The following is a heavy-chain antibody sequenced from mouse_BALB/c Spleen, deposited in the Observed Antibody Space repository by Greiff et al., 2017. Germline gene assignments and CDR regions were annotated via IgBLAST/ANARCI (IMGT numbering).Heavy chain of an antibody. CDR1: GFSLTSYG. V-gene: IGHV2-9*02. CDR3: ARDRHYGYGYAMDY. J-gene: IGHJ4*01. D-gene: IGHD2-2*01. Sequence: VQVVESGPGLVAPSQSLSITCTVSGFSLTSYGVHWVRQPPGKGLEWLGVIWAGGSTNYNSALMSRLSISKDNSKSQVFLKMNSLQTDDTAMYYCARDRHYGYGYAMDYWGQGTSVTVSS. CDR2: IWAGGST.